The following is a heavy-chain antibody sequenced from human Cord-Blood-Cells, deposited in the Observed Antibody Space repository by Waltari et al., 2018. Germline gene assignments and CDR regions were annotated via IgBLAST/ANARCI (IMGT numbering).Heavy chain of an antibody. CDR2: IYYSGGT. J-gene: IGHJ4*02. D-gene: IGHD6-19*01. CDR3: ARHSVAGFYAYYFDY. Sequence: QLQLQESGPGLVKPSETLSLTCTVSGGSISSSSYYWGWIRQPPGKGLEWIGSIYYSGGTYYNPSLKSRVTLSVDTSKNQFSLKLRSVTAADTAVYYCARHSVAGFYAYYFDYWGQGTLVTVSS. V-gene: IGHV4-39*01. CDR1: GGSISSSSYY.